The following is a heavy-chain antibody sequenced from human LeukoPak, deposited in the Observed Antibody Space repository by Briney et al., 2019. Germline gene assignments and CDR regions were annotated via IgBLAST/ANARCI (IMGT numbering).Heavy chain of an antibody. CDR1: GVTFSSYA. J-gene: IGHJ4*02. CDR3: AKDRGWNEVSGYFDY. CDR2: ISGSGGST. Sequence: GGSLRLSCAASGVTFSSYAMSWVRQAPGKGLEWVSGISGSGGSTYYADSVKGRFTISRDNSKNTLYLQMNSLRAEDTAVYYCAKDRGWNEVSGYFDYWGQGAMVTVSS. D-gene: IGHD1-1*01. V-gene: IGHV3-23*01.